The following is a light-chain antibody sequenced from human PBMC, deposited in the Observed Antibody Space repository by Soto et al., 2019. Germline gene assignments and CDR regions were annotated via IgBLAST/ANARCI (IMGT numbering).Light chain of an antibody. J-gene: IGLJ2*01. Sequence: QSALTQPASVSGSPGQSITISCTGTSSDIGASDYVSWYQRHPDKAPQLIIYNVYYRPSGISSRFSGSKSGYTASLTISGLQPEDEADYFCSSYDLFGGGTKVTVL. CDR1: SSDIGASDY. CDR2: NVY. CDR3: SSYDL. V-gene: IGLV2-14*03.